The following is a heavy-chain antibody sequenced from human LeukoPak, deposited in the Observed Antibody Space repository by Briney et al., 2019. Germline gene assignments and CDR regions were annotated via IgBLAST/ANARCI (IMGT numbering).Heavy chain of an antibody. CDR3: AKDPTSYGDPWNY. CDR1: GFTFSSYA. CDR2: ISGSGGST. V-gene: IGHV3-23*01. D-gene: IGHD4-17*01. J-gene: IGHJ4*02. Sequence: GGSLRLSCAASGFTFSSYAMSWVRQAPGKGLEWVSTISGSGGSTYYSDSVKGRFTISRDNSENTLYLQMNSLRAEDTAVYYCAKDPTSYGDPWNYWGQGTLVTVSS.